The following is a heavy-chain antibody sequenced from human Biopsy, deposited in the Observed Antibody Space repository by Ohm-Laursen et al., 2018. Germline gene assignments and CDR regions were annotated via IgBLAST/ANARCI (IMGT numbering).Heavy chain of an antibody. CDR3: ARVREGGLLDY. J-gene: IGHJ4*02. CDR2: VSTYNGNT. D-gene: IGHD3-16*01. Sequence: SSVKVSCKASGYTFQSYGISWVRQAPGQGLEWMGWVSTYNGNTEYEQKFQGRVTMTTDTSANTAYMELRSLRSDDTAVYFCARVREGGLLDYWGQGILVTVSS. CDR1: GYTFQSYG. V-gene: IGHV1-18*01.